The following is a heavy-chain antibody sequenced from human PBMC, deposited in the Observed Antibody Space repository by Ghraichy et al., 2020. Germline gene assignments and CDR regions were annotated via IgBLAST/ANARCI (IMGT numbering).Heavy chain of an antibody. CDR2: INHSGST. J-gene: IGHJ6*02. CDR3: ARGDSSSWYANYYYYYGMDV. CDR1: GGSFSGYY. D-gene: IGHD6-13*01. Sequence: SETLSLTCAVYGGSFSGYYWSWIRQPPGKGLEWIGEINHSGSTNYNPSLKSRVTISVDTSKNQFSLKLSSVTAADTAVYYCARGDSSSWYANYYYYYGMDVWGQGTTVTVSS. V-gene: IGHV4-34*01.